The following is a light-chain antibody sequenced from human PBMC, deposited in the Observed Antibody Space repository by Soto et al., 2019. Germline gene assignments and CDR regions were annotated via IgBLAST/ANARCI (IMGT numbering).Light chain of an antibody. CDR3: QQAASFPIT. J-gene: IGKJ5*01. Sequence: DIQMTQSPSSVSASVGDRVTITCRASQCVSTWLSLYQQKPGKAPNLLIYTASSLQSGVPSRFSGSGSGTDFTLTINGLQPEDFATYYCQQAASFPITFGQGTRLEIK. CDR1: QCVSTW. CDR2: TAS. V-gene: IGKV1-12*01.